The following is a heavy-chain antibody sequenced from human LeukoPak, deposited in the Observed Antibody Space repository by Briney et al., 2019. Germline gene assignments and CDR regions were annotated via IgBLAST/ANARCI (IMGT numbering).Heavy chain of an antibody. D-gene: IGHD3-9*01. J-gene: IGHJ4*02. Sequence: GGSLRLSCAASGFTFSSYAMSWVRQAPGKGLEWVSAISGSGGSTYYADSVKGRFTISRDNSKNTLYLQMHSLRAEDTAVYYCAKVCVDGIYCDWSTWGQGTLVTVSS. CDR3: AKVCVDGIYCDWST. CDR2: ISGSGGST. V-gene: IGHV3-23*01. CDR1: GFTFSSYA.